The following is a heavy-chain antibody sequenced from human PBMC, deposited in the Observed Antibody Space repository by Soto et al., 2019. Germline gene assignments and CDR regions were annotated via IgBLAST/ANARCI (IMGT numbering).Heavy chain of an antibody. CDR2: ISTYNGNT. Sequence: QVQLVQSGAEVKKPGASVKVPCKPSGYTFTSYGISWVRLAPGQGPEWMGWISTYNGNTNYAQKFQGRVTMATDTSTSTAYMELRSLRSDDTAVYYCARDLIAATGADYWGQGTLVTVSS. J-gene: IGHJ4*02. D-gene: IGHD6-13*01. CDR3: ARDLIAATGADY. CDR1: GYTFTSYG. V-gene: IGHV1-18*01.